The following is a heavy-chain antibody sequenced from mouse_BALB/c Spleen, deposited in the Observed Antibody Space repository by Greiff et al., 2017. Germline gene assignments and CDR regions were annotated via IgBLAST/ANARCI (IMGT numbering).Heavy chain of an antibody. CDR2: INPYNGDT. CDR3: ARNGSPYWYFDV. CDR1: GYSFTGYF. V-gene: IGHV1-20*02. D-gene: IGHD1-1*01. Sequence: VQLQQSGPELVKPGASVKISCKASGYSFTGYFMNWVMQSHGKGLEWIGRINPYNGDTFYNQKFKGKATLTVDKSSSTAHMELRSLASEDSAVYYCARNGSPYWYFDVWGAGTTVTVSS. J-gene: IGHJ1*01.